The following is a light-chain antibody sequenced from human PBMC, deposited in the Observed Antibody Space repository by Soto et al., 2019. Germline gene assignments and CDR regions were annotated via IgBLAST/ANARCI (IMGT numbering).Light chain of an antibody. CDR1: QSVSNNY. CDR2: GAS. J-gene: IGKJ3*01. CDR3: QVYGNSLFT. V-gene: IGKV3-20*01. Sequence: EIVLTQSPGTLSLSPGERATLSCRASQSVSNNYLAWYQQKPGQAPRLLLHGASSRATGIPDRFSGSGSGTDFTLTISRLEPEDFAVYYCQVYGNSLFTFGPGTKVDIK.